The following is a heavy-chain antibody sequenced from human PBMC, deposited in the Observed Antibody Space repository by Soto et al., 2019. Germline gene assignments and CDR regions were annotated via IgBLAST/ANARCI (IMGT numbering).Heavy chain of an antibody. V-gene: IGHV1-18*01. Sequence: ASVKVSCKASGYTFTSYGISWVLQAPGQGLEWMGWISAYNGNTNYAQKLQGRVTMTTDTSTSTAYMELRSLRSDDTAVYYCARLNVITMVRGVYYYYYGMDVWGQGTTVTVSS. J-gene: IGHJ6*02. CDR1: GYTFTSYG. D-gene: IGHD3-10*01. CDR3: ARLNVITMVRGVYYYYYGMDV. CDR2: ISAYNGNT.